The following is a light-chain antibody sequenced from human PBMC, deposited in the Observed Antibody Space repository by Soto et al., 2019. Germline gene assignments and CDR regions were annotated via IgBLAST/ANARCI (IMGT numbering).Light chain of an antibody. J-gene: IGKJ5*01. Sequence: EIEMTQSPAALSVSPGQSVTLSCRSSQNIGGNLAWYQQKPGQAPRLLIYGASSRATGIPARISGSGSGTDFTLTISSLEPEDFAVYYCQQRSNWPITFGQGTRLEIK. CDR2: GAS. CDR3: QQRSNWPIT. V-gene: IGKV3D-15*01. CDR1: QNIGGN.